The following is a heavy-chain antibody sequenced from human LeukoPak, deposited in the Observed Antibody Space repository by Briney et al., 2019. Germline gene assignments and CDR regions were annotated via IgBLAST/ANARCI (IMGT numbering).Heavy chain of an antibody. CDR3: ARGGPRYCSGGSCYFGY. D-gene: IGHD2-15*01. Sequence: PSETLSLTCAVYGGSFSGYYWSWICQPPGKGLEWIGEINHSGSTNYNPSLKSRVTISVDTSKNQFSLKLSSVTAADTAVYYCARGGPRYCSGGSCYFGYWGQGTLVTVSS. J-gene: IGHJ4*02. CDR2: INHSGST. CDR1: GGSFSGYY. V-gene: IGHV4-34*01.